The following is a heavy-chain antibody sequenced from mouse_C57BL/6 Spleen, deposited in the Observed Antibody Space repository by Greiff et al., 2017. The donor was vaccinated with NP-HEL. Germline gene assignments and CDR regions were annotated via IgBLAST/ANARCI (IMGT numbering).Heavy chain of an antibody. V-gene: IGHV1-85*01. Sequence: VQLQQSGPELVKPGASVKLSCKASGYTFTSYDINWVKQRPGQGLARIGWLYPRDGSTKYHGNFKGKATLTVDTSSSTAYMELPSRTSEAPAVYSCAIRDGNYERYFDVWGTGTTVTVAS. CDR2: LYPRDGST. CDR1: GYTFTSYD. CDR3: AIRDGNYERYFDV. J-gene: IGHJ1*03. D-gene: IGHD2-1*01.